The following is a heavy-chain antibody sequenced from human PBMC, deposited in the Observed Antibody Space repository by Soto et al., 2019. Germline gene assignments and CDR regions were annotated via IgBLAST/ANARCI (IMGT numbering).Heavy chain of an antibody. Sequence: QVQLVQSGAEVKKPGSSVKVSCKASGGTFSSYAISWVRQAPGQGLEWMGGIIPIFGTANYAQKFQGRVTIAADGSRSTGYMELSSLSSEDTAVYYCAGDHESSVWGSYLDWGQGTLVTVSS. CDR2: IIPIFGTA. CDR3: AGDHESSVWGSYLD. D-gene: IGHD3-16*01. V-gene: IGHV1-69*12. J-gene: IGHJ4*02. CDR1: GGTFSSYA.